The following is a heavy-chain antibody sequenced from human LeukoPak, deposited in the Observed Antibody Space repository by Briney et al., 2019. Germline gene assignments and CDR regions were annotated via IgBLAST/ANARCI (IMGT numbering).Heavy chain of an antibody. Sequence: PGATVKVSCKVSGYAFTRYGISWVRRAPGQGLEWMGWISANNGNTNSAPKFQCRVTMTKDTSTRTAYMALSSFRSHHTTVYYVARGFFHRHCGGLSCFLLDYWGQGSLVAVSS. D-gene: IGHD2-15*01. CDR1: GYAFTRYG. V-gene: IGHV1-18*01. CDR2: ISANNGNT. CDR3: ARGFFHRHCGGLSCFLLDY. J-gene: IGHJ4*02.